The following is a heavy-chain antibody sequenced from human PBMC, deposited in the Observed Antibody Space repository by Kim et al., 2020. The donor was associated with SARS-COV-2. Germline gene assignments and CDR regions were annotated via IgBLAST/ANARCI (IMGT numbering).Heavy chain of an antibody. J-gene: IGHJ4*02. Sequence: SETLSLTCTVSGGSISSSSYYWGWIRQPPGKGLEWIGSIYYSGSTYYNPSLKSRVTISVDTSKNQFSLKLSSVTAADTAVYYCASTWVDTRHNYFDYWGQGTLVTVSS. V-gene: IGHV4-39*01. CDR1: GGSISSSSYY. CDR2: IYYSGST. CDR3: ASTWVDTRHNYFDY. D-gene: IGHD1-26*01.